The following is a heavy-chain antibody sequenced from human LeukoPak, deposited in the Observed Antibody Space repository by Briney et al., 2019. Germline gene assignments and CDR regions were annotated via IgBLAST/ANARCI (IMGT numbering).Heavy chain of an antibody. CDR1: GYTFTGYY. J-gene: IGHJ4*02. CDR2: INPNSGGT. V-gene: IGHV1-2*02. D-gene: IGHD3-10*01. Sequence: ASVKVSCKASGYTFTGYYMHWVRQAPGQGLEWMGWINPNSGGTNYAQKFQGRVTMTRNTSISTAYMELSSLRSEDTAVYYCARGPSGSGLLWFGELLDAYYFDYWGQGTLVTVSS. CDR3: ARGPSGSGLLWFGELLDAYYFDY.